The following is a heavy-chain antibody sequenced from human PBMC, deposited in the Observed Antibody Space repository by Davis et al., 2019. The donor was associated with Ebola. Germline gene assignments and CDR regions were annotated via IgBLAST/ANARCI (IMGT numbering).Heavy chain of an antibody. Sequence: SETLSLTCTVSGGSIISSSSYWGWIRQPPRKGLEWIGSIYYSGITYYNPSLKSRVTISVDTSKNQFSLKLRSVIAADTAVYYCARQGWSGYSLRHWLDPWGRGTLVTVSS. D-gene: IGHD3-3*01. CDR1: GGSIISSSSY. CDR3: ARQGWSGYSLRHWLDP. V-gene: IGHV4-39*01. CDR2: IYYSGIT. J-gene: IGHJ5*02.